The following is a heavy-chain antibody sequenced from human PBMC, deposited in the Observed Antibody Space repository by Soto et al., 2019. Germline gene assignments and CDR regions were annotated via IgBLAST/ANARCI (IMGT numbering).Heavy chain of an antibody. J-gene: IGHJ5*02. CDR1: GGSFSGYY. Sequence: SETLSLSCAVYGGSFSGYYWSWIRQPPGKGLEWIGEINHSGSTNYNPSLKSRVTISVDTSKNQFSLKLSSVTAADTAVYYCARAGISVLRYRWFDPWGQGTLVT. CDR3: ARAGISVLRYRWFDP. D-gene: IGHD3-9*01. V-gene: IGHV4-34*01. CDR2: INHSGST.